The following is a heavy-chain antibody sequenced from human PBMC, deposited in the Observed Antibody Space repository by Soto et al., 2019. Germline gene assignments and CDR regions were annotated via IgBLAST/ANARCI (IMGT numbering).Heavy chain of an antibody. D-gene: IGHD2-2*01. CDR2: ISAYNGNT. Sequence: GASVKVSCKASGYTFTIYGISWVRQAPGQGLEWMGWISAYNGNTNYAQKLQGRVTMTTDTSTSTAYMELRSLRSDDTAVYYCARDLELVPAAGWFDPWGQGTLVTVSS. CDR3: ARDLELVPAAGWFDP. CDR1: GYTFTIYG. J-gene: IGHJ5*02. V-gene: IGHV1-18*01.